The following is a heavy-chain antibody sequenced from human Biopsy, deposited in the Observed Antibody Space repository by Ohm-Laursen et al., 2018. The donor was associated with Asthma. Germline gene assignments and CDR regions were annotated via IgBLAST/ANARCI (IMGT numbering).Heavy chain of an antibody. CDR3: ARGPELDV. CDR1: PGSFSGFF. J-gene: IGHJ6*02. V-gene: IGHV4-34*01. Sequence: GTLSLTCDVYPGSFSGFFWTWIRQSPGKGLEWIGETNERGVTNNNPSLKSRVIISIDTYWNRVSLKLTSVTAADTAVYYCARGPELDVWGQGTSVTVSS. CDR2: TNERGVT.